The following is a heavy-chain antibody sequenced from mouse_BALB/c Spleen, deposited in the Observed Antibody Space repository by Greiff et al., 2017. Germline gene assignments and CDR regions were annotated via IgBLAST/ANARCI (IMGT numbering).Heavy chain of an antibody. CDR2: IAPGSGST. D-gene: IGHD2-1*01. J-gene: IGHJ3*01. V-gene: IGHV1S41*01. CDR1: GYTFTSYW. CDR3: TRPGGYGNYEGVAY. Sequence: DLVKPGASVKLSCKASGYTFTSYWINWIKQRPGQGLEWIGRIAPGSGSTYYNEMFKGKATLTVDTSSSTAYMQLSSLTSEDSAVYYCTRPGGYGNYEGVAYWGQGTLVTVSA.